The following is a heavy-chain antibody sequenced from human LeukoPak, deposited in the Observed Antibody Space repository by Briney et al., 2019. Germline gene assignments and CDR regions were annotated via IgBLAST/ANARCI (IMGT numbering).Heavy chain of an antibody. CDR2: ISGSGGST. D-gene: IGHD2-15*01. CDR3: AKDLFSNGDIVVVVHGY. Sequence: GGSLRLSCAASGFTFSGYAMSWVRQAPGKGLEWVSAISGSGGSTYYADSVKGRFTISRDNSKNTLYLQMNSLRAEDTAVYYCAKDLFSNGDIVVVVHGYWGQGTLVTVSS. J-gene: IGHJ4*02. V-gene: IGHV3-23*01. CDR1: GFTFSGYA.